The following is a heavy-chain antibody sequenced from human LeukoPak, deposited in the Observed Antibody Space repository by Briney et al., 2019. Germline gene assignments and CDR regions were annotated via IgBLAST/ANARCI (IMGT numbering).Heavy chain of an antibody. J-gene: IGHJ4*02. D-gene: IGHD1-26*01. Sequence: GGSLRLSCAASRFTFSSYSMNWVRQAPGKGLEWVSSISSSSSYIYYADSVKGRFTISRDNAKNSLYLQMNSLRAEDTAVYYCAAGATLELGNYWGQGTLVTVSS. CDR1: RFTFSSYS. CDR3: AAGATLELGNY. CDR2: ISSSSSYI. V-gene: IGHV3-21*01.